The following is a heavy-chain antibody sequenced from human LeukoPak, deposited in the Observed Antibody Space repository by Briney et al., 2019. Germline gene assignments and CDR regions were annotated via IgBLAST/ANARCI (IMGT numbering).Heavy chain of an antibody. CDR2: ISSNGGST. CDR1: GFTFSSYA. CDR3: ANQISGSSFHYFDY. Sequence: GGSLRLSCAASGFTFSSYAMHWVRQAPGKGLEYVSAISSNGGSTYYANSVKGRFTISRDNSKNTLYLQMNSLRAEDTAVYYCANQISGSSFHYFDYWGQGTLVTVSS. D-gene: IGHD1-26*01. J-gene: IGHJ4*02. V-gene: IGHV3-64*01.